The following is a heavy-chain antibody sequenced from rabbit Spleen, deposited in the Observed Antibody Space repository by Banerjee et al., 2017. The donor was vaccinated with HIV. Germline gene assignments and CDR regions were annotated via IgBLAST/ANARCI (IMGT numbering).Heavy chain of an antibody. V-gene: IGHV1S45*01. Sequence: QEQVVESGGGLVQPGGSLKLSCTASGFSFSAVHWIYWVRQAPGKGLEWIGTIYAGSTGTIDFASWAKGRFTISKTSSTTVTLQMTSLTAADTATYFCARNFDLWGPGTLVTVS. J-gene: IGHJ4*01. CDR3: ARNFDL. CDR1: GFSFSAVHW. CDR2: IYAGSTGTI.